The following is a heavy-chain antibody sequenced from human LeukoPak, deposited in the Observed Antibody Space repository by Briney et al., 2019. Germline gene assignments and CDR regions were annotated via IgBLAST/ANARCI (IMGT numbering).Heavy chain of an antibody. CDR1: GGAFSSYG. CDR2: IIPIFGTA. CDR3: ARPYSSSSYYYGMDV. D-gene: IGHD6-6*01. J-gene: IGHJ6*02. V-gene: IGHV1-69*13. Sequence: SVKVSCKASGGAFSSYGISWVRQAPGQGIEWMGGIIPIFGTANYAQKFQGRVTITADESTSTAYMELSSLRSEDTAVYYCARPYSSSSYYYGMDVWGQGTTVTVSS.